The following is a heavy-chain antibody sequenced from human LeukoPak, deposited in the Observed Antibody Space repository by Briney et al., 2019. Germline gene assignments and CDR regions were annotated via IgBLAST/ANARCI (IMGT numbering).Heavy chain of an antibody. CDR3: ARAGDSSSWYPHWFDP. V-gene: IGHV1-69*04. CDR2: IIPILGIA. D-gene: IGHD6-13*01. Sequence: SVTVSCKASGGTFSSYAISWVRQAPGQGLEWMGRIIPILGIANYAQKFQGRVTITADKSTSTAYMELSSLRSEDTAVYYCARAGDSSSWYPHWFDPWGQGTLVTVSS. J-gene: IGHJ5*02. CDR1: GGTFSSYA.